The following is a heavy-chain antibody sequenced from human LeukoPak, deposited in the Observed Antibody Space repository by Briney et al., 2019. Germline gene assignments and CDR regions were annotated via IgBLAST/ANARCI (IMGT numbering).Heavy chain of an antibody. CDR3: ARLSFGMHV. CDR1: GGSVSSSNYY. J-gene: IGHJ6*01. D-gene: IGHD2/OR15-2a*01. V-gene: IGHV4-39*01. CDR2: VYYSGST. Sequence: SETLSLTCTVSGGSVSSSNYYWGWIRQSPGKGLELIGSVYYSGSTYYNPSLKSRVIISVDTSKDQFSLKLSSVTAADTVVYYCARLSFGMHVWRQPAKVTDSS.